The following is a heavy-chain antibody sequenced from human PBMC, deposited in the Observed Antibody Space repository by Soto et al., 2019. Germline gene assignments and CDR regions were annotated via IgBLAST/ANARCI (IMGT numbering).Heavy chain of an antibody. J-gene: IGHJ4*02. Sequence: PGGSLRLSCAASGFTFSDHYMDWVRQAPGKGLEWVGRIRNKVNSYTTEYAASVKGRFTVSRDDSQNSLYLQMNSLRTEDTAVYFCVRGNNWYCAYWGQGTLVTVSS. CDR3: VRGNNWYCAY. D-gene: IGHD1-1*01. CDR1: GFTFSDHY. V-gene: IGHV3-72*01. CDR2: IRNKVNSYTT.